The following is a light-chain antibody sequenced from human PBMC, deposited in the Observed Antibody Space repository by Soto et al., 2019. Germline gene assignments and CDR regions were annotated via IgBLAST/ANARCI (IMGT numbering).Light chain of an antibody. V-gene: IGKV1-33*01. CDR3: QQYENLPT. Sequence: DLQMTQSPSSLSAPVGDRVTITCQASQNINNYLNWYQQKPGRAPKLLIYDASNLEAGVPSRFRGSGSGTDFTFTISRLQPEDIATYYCQQYENLPTFGQGTRLEI. CDR1: QNINNY. CDR2: DAS. J-gene: IGKJ5*01.